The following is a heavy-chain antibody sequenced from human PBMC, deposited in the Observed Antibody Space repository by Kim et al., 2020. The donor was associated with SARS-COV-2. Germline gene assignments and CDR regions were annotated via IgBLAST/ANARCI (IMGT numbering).Heavy chain of an antibody. CDR3: ARDPTRSNPPLDYYYGMDV. Sequence: GGSLRLSCAASGFTFSSYAMHWVRQAPGKGLEWVAVISYDGSNKYYADSVKGRFTISRDNSKNTLYLQMNSLRAEDTAVYYCARDPTRSNPPLDYYYGMDVWGQGTTVTVSS. J-gene: IGHJ6*02. V-gene: IGHV3-30*04. D-gene: IGHD4-4*01. CDR2: ISYDGSNK. CDR1: GFTFSSYA.